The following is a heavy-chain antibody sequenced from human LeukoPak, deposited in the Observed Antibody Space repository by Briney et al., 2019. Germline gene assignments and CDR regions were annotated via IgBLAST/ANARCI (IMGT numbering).Heavy chain of an antibody. D-gene: IGHD1-26*01. CDR2: VHLSGAS. J-gene: IGHJ4*02. V-gene: IGHV4-4*02. Sequence: SSGTLSLTCAVSGGSILTTNWWSWVRQPPGKGLEWIGEVHLSGASNYNPSLKIRFNMSIDKSKNHLSMEMTAVTAATTAIYYCTRESGTFSHFGFWGQGTLVTVSS. CDR1: GGSILTTNW. CDR3: TRESGTFSHFGF.